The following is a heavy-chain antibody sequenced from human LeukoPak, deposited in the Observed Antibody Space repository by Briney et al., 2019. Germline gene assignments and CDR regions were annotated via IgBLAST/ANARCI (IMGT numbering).Heavy chain of an antibody. CDR2: ISSSSSYI. CDR3: ARSGPYGSGSYYAEHDY. V-gene: IGHV3-21*01. J-gene: IGHJ4*02. D-gene: IGHD3-10*01. Sequence: GGSLRLSCAASGFTFGTTAMSWVRQAPGKGLEWVSSISSSSSYIYYADSVKGRFTISRDNAKNSLYLQMNSLRAEDTAVYYCARSGPYGSGSYYAEHDYWGQGTLVTVSS. CDR1: GFTFGTTA.